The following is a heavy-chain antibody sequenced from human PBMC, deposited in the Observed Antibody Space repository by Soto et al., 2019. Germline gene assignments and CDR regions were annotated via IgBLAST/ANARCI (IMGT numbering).Heavy chain of an antibody. J-gene: IGHJ3*01. Sequence: QVQLQRWGAGLLRPSETLSLTCAVSGGSFRGYYWTWLRQSPGRWLEWIGEINHSGSTNSNPSLKSRLTISVDTSKTQFSMNLTSVTAADAAVYYCARGRGFMSRNALDLWGQGTRVIVSS. CDR3: ARGRGFMSRNALDL. V-gene: IGHV4-34*01. CDR2: INHSGST. CDR1: GGSFRGYY.